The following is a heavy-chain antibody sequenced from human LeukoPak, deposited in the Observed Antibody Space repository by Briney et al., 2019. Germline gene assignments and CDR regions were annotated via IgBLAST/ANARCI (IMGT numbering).Heavy chain of an antibody. V-gene: IGHV3-23*01. CDR2: ITGNGGST. CDR1: GFTFRTYA. CDR3: ARDSGSYLQPTDY. Sequence: QSWGSLRLSCAASGFTFRTYAMTWVHQAPGKGLEWVSSITGNGGSTYYADSVKGRFTISRDNSKNTLYLQMDSLRAEDTAVYHCARDSGSYLQPTDYWGQGTLVTVSS. D-gene: IGHD1-26*01. J-gene: IGHJ4*02.